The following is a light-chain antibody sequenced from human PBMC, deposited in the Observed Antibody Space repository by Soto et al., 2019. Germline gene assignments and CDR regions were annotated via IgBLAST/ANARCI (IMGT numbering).Light chain of an antibody. CDR1: SSNIGSNT. J-gene: IGLJ3*02. Sequence: QSVLTQPPSASGTPGQRVTISCSGSSSNIGSNTLHWYQQLPGTAPKLLIYSNNHRPPGVPDRFSGSKSGTSASLAISALQSEEEADYYCAAWDDRLNGWVFGGGTKVTVI. CDR2: SNN. V-gene: IGLV1-44*01. CDR3: AAWDDRLNGWV.